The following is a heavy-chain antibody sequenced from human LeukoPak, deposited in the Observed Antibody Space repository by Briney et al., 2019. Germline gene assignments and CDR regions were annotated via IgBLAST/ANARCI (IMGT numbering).Heavy chain of an antibody. CDR3: ARGLSLHNLKIVVVPAARRNRGYYFDY. V-gene: IGHV4-39*01. Sequence: PSGTLSLTCTVSGGSISSSSYYWGWIRQPPGKGLEWIGSIYYSGSTYYNPSLKSRVTISVDTSKNQFSLKLSSVTAADTAVYYCARGLSLHNLKIVVVPAARRNRGYYFDYWGQGTLVTVSS. J-gene: IGHJ4*02. CDR1: GGSISSSSYY. D-gene: IGHD2-2*01. CDR2: IYYSGST.